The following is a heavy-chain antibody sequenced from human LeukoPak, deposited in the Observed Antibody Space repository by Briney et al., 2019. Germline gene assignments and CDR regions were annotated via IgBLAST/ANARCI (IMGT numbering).Heavy chain of an antibody. Sequence: PSETLSLTCTVSGVSMTNYYWSWVRQPPGKGLEWIGHIYYSGNTNYNPSLKSRVTIAVDTSKNQFSLKLSSVTAADTAVYYCARGETAVWYSSGWYYFDYWGQGTLVTVSS. CDR3: ARGETAVWYSSGWYYFDY. V-gene: IGHV4-59*08. J-gene: IGHJ4*02. CDR2: IYYSGNT. CDR1: GVSMTNYY. D-gene: IGHD6-19*01.